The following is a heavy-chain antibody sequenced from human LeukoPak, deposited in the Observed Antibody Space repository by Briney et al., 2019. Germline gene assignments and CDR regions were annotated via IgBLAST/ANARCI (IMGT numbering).Heavy chain of an antibody. D-gene: IGHD2-8*01. CDR1: GGSFSGYY. J-gene: IGHJ4*02. Sequence: SETLSLTCAVYGGSFSGYYWSWIRQPPRKGLEWIGEINHSGSTNYNPSLKSRVTISVDTSKNQFSLKLSSVTAADTAMYYCALNGDSWGQGNLVTVSS. CDR2: INHSGST. V-gene: IGHV4-34*01. CDR3: ALNGDS.